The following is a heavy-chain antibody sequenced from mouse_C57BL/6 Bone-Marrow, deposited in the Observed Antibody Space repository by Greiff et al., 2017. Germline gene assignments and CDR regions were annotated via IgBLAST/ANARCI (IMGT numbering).Heavy chain of an antibody. Sequence: VQLQQSGAELVKPGASVKLSCTASGFNIKDYYMHWVKQRTEQGLEWIGRIDPEDGETTYAPKFPGKATITADTSSNTAYLQLSSLTSEDTAVYYCARSHLSNWYFDVWGTGTTVTVSS. CDR2: IDPEDGET. J-gene: IGHJ1*03. CDR3: ARSHLSNWYFDV. D-gene: IGHD6-1*01. CDR1: GFNIKDYY. V-gene: IGHV14-2*01.